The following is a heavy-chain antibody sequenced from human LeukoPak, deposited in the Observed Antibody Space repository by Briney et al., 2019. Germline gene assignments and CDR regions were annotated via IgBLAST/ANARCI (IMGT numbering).Heavy chain of an antibody. J-gene: IGHJ4*02. D-gene: IGHD2-2*01. Sequence: GGSLRLSCAASGFTFSNYNMNWVRQAPGKGLEWVSSISTTSSSIYYADSVKGRFTISRDNTKNSLYLQLNSLRAEDTAVYYCAISRPGYWGQGTLVTVSS. CDR1: GFTFSNYN. CDR2: ISTTSSSI. CDR3: AISRPGY. V-gene: IGHV3-21*01.